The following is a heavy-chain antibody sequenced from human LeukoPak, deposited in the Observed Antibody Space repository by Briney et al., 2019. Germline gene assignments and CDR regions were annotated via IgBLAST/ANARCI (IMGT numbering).Heavy chain of an antibody. CDR2: IGTAGDT. Sequence: GGSLRLSCAASGFTFSNYDMHWVRQATGKGLEWVSAIGTAGDTFYPGSVKGRFTISRENAKNSLYLQMNSLRAEDTAVYYCARVGSGWYADYWGQGTLVTVSS. CDR3: ARVGSGWYADY. V-gene: IGHV3-13*01. D-gene: IGHD6-19*01. J-gene: IGHJ4*02. CDR1: GFTFSNYD.